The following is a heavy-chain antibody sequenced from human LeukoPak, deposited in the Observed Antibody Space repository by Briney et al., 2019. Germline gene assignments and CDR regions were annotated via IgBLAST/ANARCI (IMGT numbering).Heavy chain of an antibody. CDR3: ARDPYGSGSYQGY. Sequence: ASGXGFINXXXXWVXXXXXXXLXXVAIISYDGTTKYYADSVKGRFTISKDNSKKTMYLQMNSLRAEDTAVYYCARDPYGSGSYQGYWGQGTLVTVSS. J-gene: IGHJ4*02. CDR1: GXGFINXX. D-gene: IGHD3-10*01. V-gene: IGHV3-30-3*01. CDR2: ISYDGTTK.